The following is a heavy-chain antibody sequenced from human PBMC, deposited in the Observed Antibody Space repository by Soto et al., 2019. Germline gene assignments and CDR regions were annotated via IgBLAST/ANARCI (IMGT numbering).Heavy chain of an antibody. CDR1: GFTFSNYA. CDR3: AKDFEEQLGSFDYGMDV. CDR2: LNGSGGST. D-gene: IGHD6-13*01. Sequence: PGGSLRLSCAASGFTFSNYAMTWVRQAPGKGLEWVSGLNGSGGSTSSADSVKGRFAISRDNSKNTLYLQMDSLRAEDTAVYYCAKDFEEQLGSFDYGMDVWGQGTTVTVSS. V-gene: IGHV3-23*01. J-gene: IGHJ6*02.